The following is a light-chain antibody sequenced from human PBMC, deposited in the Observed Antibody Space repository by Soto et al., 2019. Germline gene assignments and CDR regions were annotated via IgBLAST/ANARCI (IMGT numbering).Light chain of an antibody. CDR2: AAS. V-gene: IGKV1-6*01. J-gene: IGKJ2*01. CDR1: QGIKND. Sequence: AIQMTQSPSSLSASVGDRVTITCRASQGIKNDVAWYQQKPGKAPKLLIYAASSLQSGVPPRFSGSGSGTDFILTISSLQPEDFATYYCLQDHNYPYTFGQGTKVDIK. CDR3: LQDHNYPYT.